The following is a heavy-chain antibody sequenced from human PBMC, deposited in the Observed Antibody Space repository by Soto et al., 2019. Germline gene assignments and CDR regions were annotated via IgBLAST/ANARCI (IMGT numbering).Heavy chain of an antibody. V-gene: IGHV4-59*08. CDR1: GGSISSYY. CDR3: ARGDGSGYQFFDY. D-gene: IGHD3-22*01. Sequence: SETLPLTCTVSGGSISSYYWIWIRQPPGKGLEWIGYIYYTGSTNYNPSLKSRVTISVDTPKNQFSLKLSSVTAAETAVYYCARGDGSGYQFFDYWGQGTPVTVSS. CDR2: IYYTGST. J-gene: IGHJ4*02.